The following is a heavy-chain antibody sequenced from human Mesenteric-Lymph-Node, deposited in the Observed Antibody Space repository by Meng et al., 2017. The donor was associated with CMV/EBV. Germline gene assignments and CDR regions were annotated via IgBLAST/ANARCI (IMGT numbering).Heavy chain of an antibody. D-gene: IGHD6-6*01. Sequence: KVSCKGSGYSFTSYWIGWVRQMPGKGLEWMGIIYPGDSDTRYSPSFQGQVTISADKSISTAYLQWSSLKASDTAMYYCASPSIAARPGYSYYYGMDVWGQGTTVTVSS. J-gene: IGHJ6*02. V-gene: IGHV5-51*01. CDR3: ASPSIAARPGYSYYYGMDV. CDR1: GYSFTSYW. CDR2: IYPGDSDT.